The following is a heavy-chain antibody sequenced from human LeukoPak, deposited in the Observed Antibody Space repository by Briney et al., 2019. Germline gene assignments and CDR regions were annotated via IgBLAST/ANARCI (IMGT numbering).Heavy chain of an antibody. J-gene: IGHJ4*02. Sequence: GGSLRLSCAASGFTFSSYAMSWVRQAPGKGLEWVSAISGSGGSAYYADSVKGRFTISRDNSKNTLYLQMNSLRAEDTAVYYCAKGPGYSSSWYIFDYWGQGTLVTVSS. D-gene: IGHD6-13*01. CDR2: ISGSGGSA. V-gene: IGHV3-23*01. CDR3: AKGPGYSSSWYIFDY. CDR1: GFTFSSYA.